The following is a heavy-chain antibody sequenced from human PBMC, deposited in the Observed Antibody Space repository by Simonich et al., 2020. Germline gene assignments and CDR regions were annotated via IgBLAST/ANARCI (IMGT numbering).Heavy chain of an antibody. CDR1: GYTFTGYY. D-gene: IGHD1-1*01. CDR2: INPNRGCT. Sequence: QVQLVQSGAEVKKPGASVKVSCKASGYTFTGYYMHWVRQAPGQGLEWMGLINPNRGCTNYAQKFQGRVTMTRDTSISTAYMELSRLRSDDTAVYYCASSKRGYNWNDFDYWGQGTLVTVSS. V-gene: IGHV1-2*02. CDR3: ASSKRGYNWNDFDY. J-gene: IGHJ4*02.